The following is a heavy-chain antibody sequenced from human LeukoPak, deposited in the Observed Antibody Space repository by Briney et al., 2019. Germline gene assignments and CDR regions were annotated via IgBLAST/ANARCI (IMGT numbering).Heavy chain of an antibody. CDR2: INEDGWTR. Sequence: GGSLRLSCAVSGFPFRNYWMHWFRQAPGKALVWLSRINEDGWTRNYADSVKGRFAISRDNAKNTLYLQMNSLRAEDAAVYYCARGVAGMDGYWGQGTLVTVSS. CDR1: GFPFRNYW. CDR3: ARGVAGMDGY. V-gene: IGHV3-74*01. D-gene: IGHD2-15*01. J-gene: IGHJ4*02.